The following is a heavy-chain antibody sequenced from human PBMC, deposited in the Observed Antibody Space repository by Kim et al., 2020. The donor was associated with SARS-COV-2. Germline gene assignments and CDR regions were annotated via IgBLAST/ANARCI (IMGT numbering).Heavy chain of an antibody. J-gene: IGHJ5*02. V-gene: IGHV3-30-3*01. CDR3: ARDPSRWFDP. Sequence: GGSLRLSCAASGFTFSSYAMHWVRQAPGKGLEWVAVISYDGSNKYYADSVKGRFTISRDNSKNTLYLQMNSLRAEDTAVYYCARDPSRWFDPWGQGTPVT. CDR1: GFTFSSYA. CDR2: ISYDGSNK.